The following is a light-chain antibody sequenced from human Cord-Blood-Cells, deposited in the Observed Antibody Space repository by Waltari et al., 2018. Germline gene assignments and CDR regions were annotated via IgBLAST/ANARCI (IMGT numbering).Light chain of an antibody. CDR3: QSYDSSLSGSPYV. Sequence: QSVLMQPPSVSGAPGQRVTISCTGSSSNIGAGYDVHWYQQLPGTAPTLSIYGNSNRPSGVPDRFAGSKTGKSAYMDITGLEAKDVAYYYCQSYDSSLSGSPYVYGTVTKGAVL. J-gene: IGLJ1*01. V-gene: IGLV1-40*01. CDR1: SSNIGAGYD. CDR2: GNS.